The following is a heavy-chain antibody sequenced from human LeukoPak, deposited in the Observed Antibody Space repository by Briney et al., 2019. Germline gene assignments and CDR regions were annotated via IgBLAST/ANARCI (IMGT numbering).Heavy chain of an antibody. CDR3: TTAYCSGGSCYVGY. J-gene: IGHJ4*02. D-gene: IGHD2-15*01. CDR2: IKSKTDGGTT. V-gene: IGHV3-15*01. CDR1: GFTFSNAW. Sequence: GGSLRLSCAASGFTFSNAWMSWVRQAPGKGLEWVGRIKSKTDGGTTDYAAPVKGRFTISRDDSKSTLYLQMNSLKTEDTAVYYCTTAYCSGGSCYVGYWGQGTLVTVSS.